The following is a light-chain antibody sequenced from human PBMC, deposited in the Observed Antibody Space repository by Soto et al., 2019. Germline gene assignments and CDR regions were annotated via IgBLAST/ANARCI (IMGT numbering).Light chain of an antibody. CDR3: SSYTSDRGQV. V-gene: IGLV2-14*03. Sequence: SALTQPASVSGSPGQSITISCTGTSSDVGGYKHVSWFQQYPGKAPKLLISEVSHRPSGVSIRFSGSKSDNTASLTISGLQAEDEADYYCSSYTSDRGQVFGTGTKLTVL. CDR2: EVS. J-gene: IGLJ1*01. CDR1: SSDVGGYKH.